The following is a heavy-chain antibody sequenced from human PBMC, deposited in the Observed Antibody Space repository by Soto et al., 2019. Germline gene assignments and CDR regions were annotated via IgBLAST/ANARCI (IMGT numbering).Heavy chain of an antibody. Sequence: SETLSLTCTVSGGSISSYYWSWIRQPPGKGLEWIGYIYYSGSTNYNPSLKSRVTISVDTSKNQFSLKLSSVTAADTAVYYCARGVDTGMVVDYWGRGTLVTVSS. V-gene: IGHV4-59*01. D-gene: IGHD5-18*01. CDR3: ARGVDTGMVVDY. CDR2: IYYSGST. J-gene: IGHJ4*02. CDR1: GGSISSYY.